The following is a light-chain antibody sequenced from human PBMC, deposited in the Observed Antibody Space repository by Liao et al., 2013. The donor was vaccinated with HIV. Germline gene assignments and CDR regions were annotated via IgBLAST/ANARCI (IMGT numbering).Light chain of an antibody. CDR3: QVWDSSSDQGV. V-gene: IGLV3-25*02. CDR1: ALPKQY. CDR2: KDS. Sequence: SYELTQPPSVSVSPGQTARITCSGDALPKQYAYWYQQKPGQAPVLLIYKDSERPSGIPERFSGFNSGNTATLTISRVEAGDEADYYCQVWDSSSDQGVFGGGTKLTVL. J-gene: IGLJ3*02.